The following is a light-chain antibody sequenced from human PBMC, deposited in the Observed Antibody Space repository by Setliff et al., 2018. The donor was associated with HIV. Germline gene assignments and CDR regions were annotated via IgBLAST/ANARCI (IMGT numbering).Light chain of an antibody. Sequence: QSVLTQPASVSGSPGQSITISCTGTSSDVGGYNYVSWYQQHPGKAPKLIIYDVSDRPSGVSRRFSGSKSGNTASLTISGLQAEDEADYYCKSYAANSTPYLFGTGTKGTVL. CDR3: KSYAANSTPYL. CDR1: SSDVGGYNY. CDR2: DVS. J-gene: IGLJ1*01. V-gene: IGLV2-14*03.